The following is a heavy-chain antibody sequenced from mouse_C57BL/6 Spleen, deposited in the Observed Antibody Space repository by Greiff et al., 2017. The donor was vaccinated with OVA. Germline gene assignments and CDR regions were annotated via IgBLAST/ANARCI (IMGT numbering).Heavy chain of an antibody. D-gene: IGHD1-1*01. Sequence: QVQLKQPGAELVKPGASVKMSCKASGYTFTSYWITWVKQRPGQGLEWIGDIYPGSGSTNYNEKFKSKATLTVDTSSSTAYMQLSSLTSEDSAVYYCARRYYGSSWDYWGQGTTLTVSS. J-gene: IGHJ2*01. CDR2: IYPGSGST. V-gene: IGHV1-55*01. CDR1: GYTFTSYW. CDR3: ARRYYGSSWDY.